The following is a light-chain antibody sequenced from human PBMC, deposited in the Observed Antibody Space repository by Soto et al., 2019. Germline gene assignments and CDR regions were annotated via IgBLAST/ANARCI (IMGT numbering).Light chain of an antibody. CDR3: KQYSSTLRT. J-gene: IGKJ1*01. CDR1: QIVLYSSNNKNY. CDR2: WES. V-gene: IGKV4-1*01. Sequence: DIVMTQSPDSLAVSLGERATINCNSSQIVLYSSNNKNYLAWYQQKPGQPPKLLIYWESTRESGVPDRFSGSGSGKDLTPTISSLQAEDVAVYYCKQYSSTLRTFGKGTKVDIX.